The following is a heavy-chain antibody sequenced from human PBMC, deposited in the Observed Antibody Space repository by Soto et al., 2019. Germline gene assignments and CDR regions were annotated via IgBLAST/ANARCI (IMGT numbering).Heavy chain of an antibody. CDR3: ARVGTMVRGANDAFDI. Sequence: QVQLVESGGGVVQPGRSLRLSCAASGFTFSSYGMHWVRQAPGKGLEWVAVIWYDGSNKYYADSVKGRFTISRDNSKNXLDLQMNSLRAEGTAVYYCARVGTMVRGANDAFDIWGQGTMVTVSS. CDR2: IWYDGSNK. V-gene: IGHV3-33*01. CDR1: GFTFSSYG. J-gene: IGHJ3*02. D-gene: IGHD3-10*01.